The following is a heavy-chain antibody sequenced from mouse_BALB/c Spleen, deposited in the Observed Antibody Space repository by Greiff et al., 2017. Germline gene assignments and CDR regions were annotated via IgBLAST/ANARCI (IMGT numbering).Heavy chain of an antibody. J-gene: IGHJ2*01. D-gene: IGHD2-5*01. CDR3: ARDRSNYYFDY. V-gene: IGHV5-15*02. CDR2: ISNLAYSI. CDR1: GFTFSDYG. Sequence: EVMLVESGGGLVQPGGSRKLSCAASGFTFSDYGMAWVRQAPGKGPEWVAFISNLAYSIYYADTVTGRFTISRENAKNTLYLEMSSLRSEDTAMYYCARDRSNYYFDYWGQGTTLTVSS.